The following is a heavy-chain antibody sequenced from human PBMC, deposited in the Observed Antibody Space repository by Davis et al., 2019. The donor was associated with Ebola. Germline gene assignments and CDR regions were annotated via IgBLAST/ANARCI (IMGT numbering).Heavy chain of an antibody. D-gene: IGHD2-15*01. Sequence: AASVKVSCKASGGTFSSYAISWVRQAPGQELEWMGGIIPIFGTANYAQKFQGRVTITADKSTSTAYMELSSLRSEDTAVYYCARVLVVVVAKNYYYGMDVWGQGTTVTVSS. J-gene: IGHJ6*02. V-gene: IGHV1-69*06. CDR1: GGTFSSYA. CDR3: ARVLVVVVAKNYYYGMDV. CDR2: IIPIFGTA.